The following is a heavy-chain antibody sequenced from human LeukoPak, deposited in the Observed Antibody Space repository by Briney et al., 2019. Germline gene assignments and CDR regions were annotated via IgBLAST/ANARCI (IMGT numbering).Heavy chain of an antibody. V-gene: IGHV4-59*01. Sequence: SETLSLTCTVSGGSISSYYWSWIRQPPGKGLEWIGYIYYSGSTNYNPSLKSRVTISVDTSKNQFSLKQSSVTAADTAVYYCARAWVRGVTTSYYYMDVWGKGTTVTVSS. CDR3: ARAWVRGVTTSYYYMDV. D-gene: IGHD4-11*01. J-gene: IGHJ6*03. CDR1: GGSISSYY. CDR2: IYYSGST.